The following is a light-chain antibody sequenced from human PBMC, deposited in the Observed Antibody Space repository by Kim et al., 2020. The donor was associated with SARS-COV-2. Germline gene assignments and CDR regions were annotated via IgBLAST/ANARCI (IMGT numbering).Light chain of an antibody. CDR3: QQYNNWPPYT. V-gene: IGKV3-15*01. J-gene: IGKJ2*01. CDR2: GAS. Sequence: VSPGERATRSCRASQSVSSDLAWYQQKPGQAPRLLIYGASTRATGIPARFSGSGSGTEFTLTISSLQSEDFAVYYCQQYNNWPPYTFGQGTKLEI. CDR1: QSVSSD.